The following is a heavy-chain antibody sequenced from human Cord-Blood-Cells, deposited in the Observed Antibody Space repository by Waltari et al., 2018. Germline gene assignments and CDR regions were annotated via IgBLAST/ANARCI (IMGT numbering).Heavy chain of an antibody. Sequence: QLQLQESGPGLVKPSETLSLTCTVSGGSISSSSYYWGWIRQPPGKGLEWIGSIYYSGSTSYNPSLKSRVTISVDTSKNQFSLKLSSVTAADTAVYYCARQSSSWYTNAFDIWGQGTMVTVSS. D-gene: IGHD6-13*01. V-gene: IGHV4-39*01. CDR1: GGSISSSSYY. J-gene: IGHJ3*02. CDR2: IYYSGST. CDR3: ARQSSSWYTNAFDI.